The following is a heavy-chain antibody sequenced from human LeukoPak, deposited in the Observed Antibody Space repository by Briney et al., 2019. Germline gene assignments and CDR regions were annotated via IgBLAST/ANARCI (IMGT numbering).Heavy chain of an antibody. V-gene: IGHV3-23*01. J-gene: IGHJ4*02. CDR3: AKDPRAIVVVTAIDY. Sequence: GGSLRLSCAASGFTFSSYVISWVRQAPGKGLEWVSAISGSGGSTYYADSVKGRFTISRDNSKNTLYLQMNSLRAEDTAVYYCAKDPRAIVVVTAIDYWGQGTLVTVSS. D-gene: IGHD2-21*02. CDR2: ISGSGGST. CDR1: GFTFSSYV.